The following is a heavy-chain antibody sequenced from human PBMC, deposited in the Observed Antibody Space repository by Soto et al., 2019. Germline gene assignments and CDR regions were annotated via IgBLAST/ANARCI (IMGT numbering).Heavy chain of an antibody. CDR1: GFTFTNYA. V-gene: IGHV3-23*01. CDR2: ISDSGGYT. D-gene: IGHD1-26*01. J-gene: IGHJ4*02. Sequence: EVQLLESGGGLVQPGGSLRLSCAASGFTFTNYAMSWVRLAPGKGLEWVSAISDSGGYTYYADSAKGRFTISRDNSKNTLYLQMNSLRPEDTAIYYCAKVMAVGPTTIDYWGQGTLVTVSS. CDR3: AKVMAVGPTTIDY.